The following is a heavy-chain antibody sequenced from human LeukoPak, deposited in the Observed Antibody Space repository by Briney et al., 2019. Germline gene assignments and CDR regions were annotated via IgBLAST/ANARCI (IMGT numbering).Heavy chain of an antibody. J-gene: IGHJ2*01. Sequence: GGSLRLSCAASGFRFSDYYMIWIRQAPGKGPEWISYISSNAGTIYHVDSVKGRFTISMDNAKNSVFLQMNGLRAEDTAVYYCASGGISLLREAFWSFDFWGRGTLVTVSS. CDR3: ASGGISLLREAFWSFDF. CDR2: ISSNAGTI. CDR1: GFRFSDYY. V-gene: IGHV3-11*01. D-gene: IGHD3-10*01.